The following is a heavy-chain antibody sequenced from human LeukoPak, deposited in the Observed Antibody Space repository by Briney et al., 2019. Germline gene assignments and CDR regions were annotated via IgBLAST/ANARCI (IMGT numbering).Heavy chain of an antibody. CDR2: INPSDSDT. CDR1: GYTFTSYN. V-gene: IGHV1-46*01. J-gene: IGHJ3*02. Sequence: GASVKVSCKASGYTFTSYNMQWVRQAPGQGLEWMGIINPSDSDTGYARKFQGRVTMTRDTSTSTVYMELSSLRSEDTAVYYCAREKIHVFDIWGQGTMVTVSS. CDR3: AREKIHVFDI.